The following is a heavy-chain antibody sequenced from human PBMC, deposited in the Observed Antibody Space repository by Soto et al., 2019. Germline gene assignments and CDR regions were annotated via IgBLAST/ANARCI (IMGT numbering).Heavy chain of an antibody. CDR1: GYTFNSYG. D-gene: IGHD3-3*01. CDR2: ISAYNGNT. V-gene: IGHV1-18*01. Sequence: QVLLVQSGAEVKKPGASVKVSCKASGYTFNSYGVSWVRQAPGQGLEWMGWISAYNGNTKYSQNLQGRVTMTIDTTTSSAYLEVRSRRSDDTAIYYCARYFWSGQLPFYFDQWGQGKLVTVSS. CDR3: ARYFWSGQLPFYFDQ. J-gene: IGHJ4*02.